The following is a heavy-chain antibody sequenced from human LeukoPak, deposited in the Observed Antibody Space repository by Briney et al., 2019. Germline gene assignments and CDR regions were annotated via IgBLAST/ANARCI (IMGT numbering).Heavy chain of an antibody. CDR3: AKSYDNGWYVCDY. V-gene: IGHV3-30*09. D-gene: IGHD6-19*01. CDR1: GLTFSNFA. CDR2: ISYDGSIK. Sequence: GGSLRLSCAASGLTFSNFAMNWVRQAPGKGLEWVAFISYDGSIKSYADSVKGRFAVSRDNSKNTLYLQMNSLRPEDTAFYYCAKSYDNGWYVCDYWGQGTLATVSS. J-gene: IGHJ4*02.